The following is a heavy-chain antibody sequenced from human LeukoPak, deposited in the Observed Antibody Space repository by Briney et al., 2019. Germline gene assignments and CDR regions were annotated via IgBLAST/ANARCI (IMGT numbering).Heavy chain of an antibody. CDR1: GGSMSDYY. CDR3: TRVPVNCRGDYCYPNWFDS. CDR2: IYYSGRT. Sequence: SETLSLTCTVSGGSMSDYYWSWVRQPPGKGLEWIGDIYYSGRTHYNPSLKSRVTISVDTAKNQFSLRLSTVTAADTAVYYCTRVPVNCRGDYCYPNWFDSWGQGTLVTVSS. V-gene: IGHV4-59*01. J-gene: IGHJ5*01. D-gene: IGHD2-15*01.